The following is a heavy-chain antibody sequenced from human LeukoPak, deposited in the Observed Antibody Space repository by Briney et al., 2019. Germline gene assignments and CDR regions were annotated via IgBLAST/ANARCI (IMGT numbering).Heavy chain of an antibody. CDR3: ARVADFYGAFDY. V-gene: IGHV4-34*01. CDR2: INHSGST. D-gene: IGHD4-17*01. J-gene: IGHJ4*02. Sequence: SETLSLTCAVYGGSFSGYYWSWIRQPPGKGLEWIGEINHSGSTNYNPSLKSRVTISVDTSKNQFSLKLSSVTAADTAVYYCARVADFYGAFDYWGQGTLVTVSS. CDR1: GGSFSGYY.